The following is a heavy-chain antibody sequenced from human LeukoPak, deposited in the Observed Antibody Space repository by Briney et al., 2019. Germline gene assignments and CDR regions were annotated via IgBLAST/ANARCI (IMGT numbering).Heavy chain of an antibody. D-gene: IGHD3-16*01. J-gene: IGHJ5*02. CDR3: TVPQSGGNWFDP. V-gene: IGHV3-53*01. CDR1: GFTVSSNY. Sequence: GGSLRLSCAASGFTVSSNYMSWVRQAPGKGLEWVSVIYSGGSTYYADSVKGRFTISRDNSKNTLYLRMSSLRAEDTAVYYCTVPQSGGNWFDPWGPGTLVTVSS. CDR2: IYSGGST.